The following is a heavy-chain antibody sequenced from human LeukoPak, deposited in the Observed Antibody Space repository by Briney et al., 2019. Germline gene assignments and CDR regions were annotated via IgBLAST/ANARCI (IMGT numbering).Heavy chain of an antibody. CDR2: IYYSGST. V-gene: IGHV4-59*01. D-gene: IGHD3-3*01. Sequence: SETLSLTCAVYGGSFSGYYWSWIRQPPGKGLEWIGYIYYSGSTNYNPSLKSRVTISVDTSKNQFSLKLTSVTAADTAVYYCARAFGAVIYFDYWGQGTLVTVSS. CDR3: ARAFGAVIYFDY. J-gene: IGHJ4*02. CDR1: GGSFSGYY.